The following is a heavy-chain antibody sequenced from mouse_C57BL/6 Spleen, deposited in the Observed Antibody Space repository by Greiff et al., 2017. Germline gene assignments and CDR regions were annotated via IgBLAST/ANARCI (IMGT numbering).Heavy chain of an antibody. Sequence: VQLQQSGAELARPGASVKMSCKASGYTFTSYTMHWVKQRPGQGLEWIGYINPSSGYTKYNQKFKDKATLTADKSSSTAYMQLSSLTSEDSAVYYCARSDGYDGGFAYWGQGTLVTVSA. CDR3: ARSDGYDGGFAY. D-gene: IGHD2-2*01. J-gene: IGHJ3*01. CDR2: INPSSGYT. CDR1: GYTFTSYT. V-gene: IGHV1-4*01.